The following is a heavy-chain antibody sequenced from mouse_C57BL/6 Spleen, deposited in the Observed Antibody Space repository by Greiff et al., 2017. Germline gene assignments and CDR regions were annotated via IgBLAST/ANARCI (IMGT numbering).Heavy chain of an antibody. CDR2: IDPETGGT. V-gene: IGHV1-15*01. J-gene: IGHJ4*01. D-gene: IGHD2-2*01. Sequence: QVHVKQSGAELVRPGASVTLSCKASGYTFTDYEMHWVKQTPVHGLEWIGAIDPETGGTAYNQKFKGKAILTADKSSSTAYMELRSLTSEDSAVYYCTRSGYDVPYAMDYWGQGTSVTVSS. CDR3: TRSGYDVPYAMDY. CDR1: GYTFTDYE.